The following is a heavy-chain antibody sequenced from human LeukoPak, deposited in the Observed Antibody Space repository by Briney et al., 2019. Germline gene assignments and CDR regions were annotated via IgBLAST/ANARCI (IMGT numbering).Heavy chain of an antibody. CDR2: INYSGST. J-gene: IGHJ5*02. D-gene: IGHD2-2*01. CDR3: ARGRTGYGGTDH. V-gene: IGHV4-59*01. CDR1: GGTISSYY. Sequence: PSETLSLTCTVSGGTISSYYWSWIRQPPGQGLEWIGNINYSGSTNYTPDLQSRVTISLGTSKSQFSLKLRTVTPADTVVYYCARGRTGYGGTDHWGQGTLVTVSS.